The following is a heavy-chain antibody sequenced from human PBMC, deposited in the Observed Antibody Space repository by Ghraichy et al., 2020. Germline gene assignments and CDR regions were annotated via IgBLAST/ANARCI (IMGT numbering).Heavy chain of an antibody. CDR2: INSDGSST. J-gene: IGHJ6*02. Sequence: GGSLRLSCAASGFTFSSYWMHWVRQAPGKGLVWVSRINSDGSSTSYADSVKGRFTISRDNAKNTLYLQMNSLRAEDTAVYYCARNRQGDYGMDVWGQGTTVTVSS. CDR1: GFTFSSYW. D-gene: IGHD1-14*01. V-gene: IGHV3-74*01. CDR3: ARNRQGDYGMDV.